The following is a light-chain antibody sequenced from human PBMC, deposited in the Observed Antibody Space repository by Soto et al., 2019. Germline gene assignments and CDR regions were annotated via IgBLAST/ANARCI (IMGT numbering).Light chain of an antibody. CDR3: QQYANSPLLT. V-gene: IGKV3-20*01. CDR1: QTIGRNY. CDR2: GTS. J-gene: IGKJ4*01. Sequence: EIVLTQSPGTLSLSPGETATLSCRASQTIGRNYLAWYQQKPGQAPRLLSFGTSTRATGIPDRFSGSGSGTDFTLSISTLEPEDFAVYYCQQYANSPLLTFGGGTKVEIK.